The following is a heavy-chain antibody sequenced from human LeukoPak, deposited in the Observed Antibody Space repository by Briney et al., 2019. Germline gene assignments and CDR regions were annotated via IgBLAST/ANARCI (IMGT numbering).Heavy chain of an antibody. CDR1: GFTVSSNY. Sequence: PGGSLRLSCAASGFTVSSNYMSWVRQAPGKGLEWVSVIYSGGSTYYADSVKGRFTISRDNSKNTLYLQMNSLRAEDTAVYYCASPAGPGEGMIPDYWGQGTLVTVSS. J-gene: IGHJ4*02. CDR2: IYSGGST. V-gene: IGHV3-53*01. D-gene: IGHD3-22*01. CDR3: ASPAGPGEGMIPDY.